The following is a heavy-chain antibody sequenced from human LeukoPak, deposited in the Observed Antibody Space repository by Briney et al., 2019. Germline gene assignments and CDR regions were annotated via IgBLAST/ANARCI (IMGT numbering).Heavy chain of an antibody. CDR2: ISSSGSTI. CDR1: GSTFSSYE. J-gene: IGHJ4*02. D-gene: IGHD2-2*01. Sequence: GGSLRLSCAASGSTFSSYEMNWVRQAPGKGLEWVSYISSSGSTIYYADSVKGRFTISRDNSKNTLYLQMNSLRAEDTAVYYCARERCSSTSCYGDYWGQGTLVTVSS. V-gene: IGHV3-48*03. CDR3: ARERCSSTSCYGDY.